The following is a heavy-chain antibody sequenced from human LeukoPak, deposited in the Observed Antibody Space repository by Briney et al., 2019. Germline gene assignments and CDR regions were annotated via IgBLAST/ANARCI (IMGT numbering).Heavy chain of an antibody. D-gene: IGHD6-13*01. CDR3: AGRSAAAGIFDY. V-gene: IGHV4-39*01. Sequence: SQTLSLTCTVSGGSISSSSYYWGWLRQPPGKGLEWIGSIYYSGSTYYNPSLKSRVTISVDTSKNQFSLKLSSVTAADTAVYYCAGRSAAAGIFDYWGQGTLVTVSS. J-gene: IGHJ4*02. CDR1: GGSISSSSYY. CDR2: IYYSGST.